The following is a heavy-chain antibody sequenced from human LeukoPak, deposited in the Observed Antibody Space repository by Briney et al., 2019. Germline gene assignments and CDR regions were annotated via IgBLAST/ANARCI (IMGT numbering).Heavy chain of an antibody. V-gene: IGHV3-48*03. Sequence: QPGGSLRLSCAASGFTFSSYEMNWVRQAPGKGLEWVSYISSSGSTIYYADSVKGRFTISRDNAKNSLYLQMNSLRAEDTAVYYCARGYCSGGGCYLGLGNSHAFDIWGQGTMVTVSS. CDR2: ISSSGSTI. D-gene: IGHD2-15*01. CDR3: ARGYCSGGGCYLGLGNSHAFDI. J-gene: IGHJ3*02. CDR1: GFTFSSYE.